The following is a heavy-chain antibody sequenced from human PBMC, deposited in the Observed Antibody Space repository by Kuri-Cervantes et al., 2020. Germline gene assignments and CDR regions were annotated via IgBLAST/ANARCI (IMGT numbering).Heavy chain of an antibody. D-gene: IGHD2-21*02. Sequence: GGSPRLSCAASGFTFSSYGMHWVRQAPGKGLEWVAVISYDGSNKYYADSVKGRFTISRDNSKNTLYLQMNSLRAEDMAVYYCAKDISQYCGGDCYPYGMDVWGQGTTVTVSS. J-gene: IGHJ6*02. CDR1: GFTFSSYG. CDR2: ISYDGSNK. CDR3: AKDISQYCGGDCYPYGMDV. V-gene: IGHV3-30*18.